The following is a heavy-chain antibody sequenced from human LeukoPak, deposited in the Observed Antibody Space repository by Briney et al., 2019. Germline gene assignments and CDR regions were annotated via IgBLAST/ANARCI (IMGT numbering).Heavy chain of an antibody. CDR3: ARRKRIQLWPMGAFDI. V-gene: IGHV1-69*13. Sequence: SVKVSCXASGGTFSSYAISWVRQAPGQGLEWMGGIIPIFGTANYAQKFQGRVTITPDESTSTAYMELSSLRSEDTAVYYCARRKRIQLWPMGAFDIWGQGTMVTVSS. CDR2: IIPIFGTA. CDR1: GGTFSSYA. D-gene: IGHD5-18*01. J-gene: IGHJ3*02.